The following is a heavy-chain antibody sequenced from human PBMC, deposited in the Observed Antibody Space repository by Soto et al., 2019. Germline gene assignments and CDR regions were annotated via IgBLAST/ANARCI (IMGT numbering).Heavy chain of an antibody. CDR2: IIPIFGTA. J-gene: IGHJ6*02. Sequence: SVKVYCKAAGCAFSIYAISWGRQATGQGLEWMGGIIPIFGTANYAQKFQGRVTITADESTSTAYMELSSLRSEDTAVYYCAREATIFGVVRSTQAYYYGMDVWGQGTTVTVSS. D-gene: IGHD3-3*01. V-gene: IGHV1-69*13. CDR1: GCAFSIYA. CDR3: AREATIFGVVRSTQAYYYGMDV.